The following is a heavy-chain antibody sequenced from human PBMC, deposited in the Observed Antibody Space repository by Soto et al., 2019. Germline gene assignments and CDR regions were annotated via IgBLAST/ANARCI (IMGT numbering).Heavy chain of an antibody. V-gene: IGHV1-18*01. CDR1: GYSFTNYG. CDR2: ISAYNGNT. D-gene: IGHD6-19*01. CDR3: ARDRGVAPPVAGNTHYYYYMDV. Sequence: QDRLVQSGVEVKKPGASVRVSCKASGYSFTNYGITWVRQAPGQGVEWMGWISAYNGNTNYAQKFQGRVTLTTDAATSTAYLEWRSLRSEDTTVYYCARDRGVAPPVAGNTHYYYYMDVWGKGTTVTVSS. J-gene: IGHJ6*03.